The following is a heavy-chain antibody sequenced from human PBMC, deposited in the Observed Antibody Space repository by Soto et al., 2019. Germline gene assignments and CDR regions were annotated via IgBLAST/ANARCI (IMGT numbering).Heavy chain of an antibody. CDR1: GFTFSSYW. D-gene: IGHD3-10*01. V-gene: IGHV3-74*01. CDR3: ARGAIRNYYNDY. J-gene: IGHJ4*02. Sequence: EVQLVESGGGLVQSGGSLRLSCAASGFTFSSYWMHWVRQAPGKGLVWVSRIKGDGISTNYADSVKGRFTISRDNAKDTVFLQMNGLSADDTAVYYCARGAIRNYYNDYWGQGNLVTVSS. CDR2: IKGDGIST.